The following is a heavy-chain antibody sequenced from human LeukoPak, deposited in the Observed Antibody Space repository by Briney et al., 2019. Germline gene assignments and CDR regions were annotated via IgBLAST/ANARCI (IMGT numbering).Heavy chain of an antibody. D-gene: IGHD3-22*01. CDR2: IGDSGATT. J-gene: IGHJ4*02. CDR1: GFTLSSYA. Sequence: GGSLRLSCAASGFTLSSYAMTWVRQAPGKGLEWVSDIGDSGATTYYADSVKGRFTISRDNSKNTLYLQMNSLRAEDTAVYYCARDASNYYDSSGYYLLDYWGQGTLVTVSS. CDR3: ARDASNYYDSSGYYLLDY. V-gene: IGHV3-23*01.